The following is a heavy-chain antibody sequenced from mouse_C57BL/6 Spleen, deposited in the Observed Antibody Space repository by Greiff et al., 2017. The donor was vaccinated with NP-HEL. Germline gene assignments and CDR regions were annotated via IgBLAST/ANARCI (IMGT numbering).Heavy chain of an antibody. CDR2: IYPGDGDT. V-gene: IGHV1-82*01. CDR3: AREGSYYSNPRAMDY. Sequence: QVQLKQSGPELVKPGASVKISCKASGYAFSSSWMNWVKQRPGKGLEWIGRIYPGDGDTNYNGKFKGKATLTADKSSSTAYMQLSSLTSEDSAVYFCAREGSYYSNPRAMDYWGQGTSVTVSS. J-gene: IGHJ4*01. D-gene: IGHD2-5*01. CDR1: GYAFSSSW.